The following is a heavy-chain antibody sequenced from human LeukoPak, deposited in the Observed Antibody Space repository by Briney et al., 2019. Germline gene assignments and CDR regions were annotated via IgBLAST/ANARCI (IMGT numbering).Heavy chain of an antibody. CDR3: ARPYYDSSEAPLDY. CDR2: INSSSGGT. Sequence: ASVKVSCKASGYTFTDYFMHWVRLAPGQGLEWMGWINSSSGGTNYAQKFQGRVTMTSDTSFSTAYMELSRLRSDDTAVYYCARPYYDSSEAPLDYWGQGTLVTVSS. J-gene: IGHJ4*02. CDR1: GYTFTDYF. V-gene: IGHV1-2*02. D-gene: IGHD3-22*01.